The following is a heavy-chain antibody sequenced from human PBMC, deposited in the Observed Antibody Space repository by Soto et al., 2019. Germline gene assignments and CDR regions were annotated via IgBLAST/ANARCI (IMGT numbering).Heavy chain of an antibody. Sequence: PGGSLRLSCAASGFTFSSYSMNWVREAPGKXLEWVSSISSSSSYIYYGDSVKGRFTISRDNAKNSLYLQMNSLRAEDTAVYYCARDFVLPSTKNYYSYRMDVWCPGTTVTVSS. D-gene: IGHD2-8*01. J-gene: IGHJ6*02. CDR2: ISSSSSYI. CDR3: ARDFVLPSTKNYYSYRMDV. CDR1: GFTFSSYS. V-gene: IGHV3-21*01.